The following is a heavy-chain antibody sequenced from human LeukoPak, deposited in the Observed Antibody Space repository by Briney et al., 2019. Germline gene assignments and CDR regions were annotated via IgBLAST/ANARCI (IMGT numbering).Heavy chain of an antibody. CDR1: GGSISSYY. V-gene: IGHV4-59*12. D-gene: IGHD1-20*01. CDR2: IYYSGST. Sequence: PSETLSLTCTVSGGSISSYYWSWIRQPPGKGLEWIGYIYYSGSTNYNPSLKSRVTISVDTSKNQFSLKLSSVTAADTAVYYCASGITTGGPAFDYWGQGTLVTVSS. CDR3: ASGITTGGPAFDY. J-gene: IGHJ4*02.